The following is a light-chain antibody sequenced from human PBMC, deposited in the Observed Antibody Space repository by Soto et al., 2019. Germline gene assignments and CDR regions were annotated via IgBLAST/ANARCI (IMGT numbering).Light chain of an antibody. CDR1: SGHSSYI. V-gene: IGLV4-60*03. J-gene: IGLJ2*01. Sequence: QPVLTQSSSASASLGSSVKLTCTLSSGHSSYIIAWHQQQPGKAPRYLMKLEGSGSGSYNKGSGVPDRFSGSSSGADRYLTISNLQSEDEADYYCETWDSNSHVVFGGGTKLTVL. CDR2: LEGSGSGSY. CDR3: ETWDSNSHVV.